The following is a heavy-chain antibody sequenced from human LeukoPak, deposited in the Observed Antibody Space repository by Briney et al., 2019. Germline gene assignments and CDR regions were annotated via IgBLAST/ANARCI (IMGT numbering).Heavy chain of an antibody. V-gene: IGHV3-30-3*01. D-gene: IGHD3-22*01. CDR2: ISYDGSNK. CDR1: GFTFSSYA. CDR3: ARDGFPYYYDSSGYSPHY. J-gene: IGHJ4*02. Sequence: PGRSLRLSCAASGFTFSSYAMHWVRQAPGKGLEWVAVISYDGSNKYYADSVKGRFTISRDNSKNTLYLQMNSLRAEDTAVYYCARDGFPYYYDSSGYSPHYWGQGTLVTLSS.